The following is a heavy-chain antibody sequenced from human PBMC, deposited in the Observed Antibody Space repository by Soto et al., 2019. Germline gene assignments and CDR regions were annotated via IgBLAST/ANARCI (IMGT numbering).Heavy chain of an antibody. CDR1: GGSISSGGYY. D-gene: IGHD3-10*01. CDR3: ARVSDLYYGSGSYVNWFDP. V-gene: IGHV4-31*03. Sequence: SETLSLTCTVSGGSISSGGYYWSWIRQHPGKGLEWIGYIYFSGSTYYIPSLKSRVTISVDTSKNQFSLKLSSVTAADTAVYYCARVSDLYYGSGSYVNWFDPWGQGTLVTVSS. CDR2: IYFSGST. J-gene: IGHJ5*02.